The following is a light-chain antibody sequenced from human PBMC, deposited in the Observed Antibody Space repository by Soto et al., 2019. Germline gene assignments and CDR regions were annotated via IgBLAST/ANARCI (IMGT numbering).Light chain of an antibody. Sequence: QSVLTQPRSVSGSPGQSVTISCTGTSSDVGRYNYVSWYQQHPGKAPKLMIYDASKRPSGVPDRFSGSKPGNTASLTISGLQAEDEADYYCCSYAGSYTFVFGTGTKVTVL. V-gene: IGLV2-11*01. CDR3: CSYAGSYTFV. J-gene: IGLJ1*01. CDR1: SSDVGRYNY. CDR2: DAS.